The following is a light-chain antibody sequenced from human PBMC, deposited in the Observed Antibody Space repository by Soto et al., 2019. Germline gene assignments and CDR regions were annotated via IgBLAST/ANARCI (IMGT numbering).Light chain of an antibody. CDR3: QHYDGLPYT. Sequence: VVLTQSPGTLSLYPGERATLSCRASQSVSSSYLAWYQQKPGQAPRPLIYGASSRATGIPDRFSGSGSGTNFTLTISRLEPEDFAVYYCQHYDGLPYTFGQGTQLAIK. CDR2: GAS. J-gene: IGKJ2*01. V-gene: IGKV3-20*01. CDR1: QSVSSSY.